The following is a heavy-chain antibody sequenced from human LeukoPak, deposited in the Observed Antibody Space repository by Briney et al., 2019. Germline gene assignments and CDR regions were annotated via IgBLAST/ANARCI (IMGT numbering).Heavy chain of an antibody. D-gene: IGHD3-22*01. Sequence: GASVKVSCKTSGYTFTTYYIHWVRQAPGQGLEWMGIINPSGGTTTCAQQFQGRVTMTRDTSTSTVYMELNTLRSEDTAVYYCARGSNYYYDSSADYPRYWGQGTLVTVSS. CDR2: INPSGGTT. J-gene: IGHJ4*02. CDR1: GYTFTTYY. CDR3: ARGSNYYYDSSADYPRY. V-gene: IGHV1-46*01.